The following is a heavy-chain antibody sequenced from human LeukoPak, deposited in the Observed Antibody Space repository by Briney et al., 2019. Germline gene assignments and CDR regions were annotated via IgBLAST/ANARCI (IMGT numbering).Heavy chain of an antibody. CDR3: ARAIDLEGATGWFDP. J-gene: IGHJ5*02. CDR2: IYHSGST. V-gene: IGHV4-30-2*01. Sequence: PSETLSLTCAVSGGSISSGGYSWSWIRQPPGKGLEWIGYIYHSGSTYYNPSLKSRVTISVDRSKNQFSLKLSSVTAADTAVYYCARAIDLEGATGWFDPWGQGTLVTVSS. CDR1: GGSISSGGYS. D-gene: IGHD1-26*01.